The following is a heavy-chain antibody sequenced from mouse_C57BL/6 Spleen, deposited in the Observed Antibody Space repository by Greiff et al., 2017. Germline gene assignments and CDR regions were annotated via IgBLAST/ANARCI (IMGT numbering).Heavy chain of an antibody. Sequence: QVQLQQPGAELVRPGSSVKLSCKASGYTFTSYWMNWVKQRPIQGLEWIGNIDPSDSETHYNQKFKDKATLTVDKSSSTAYMQLSSLTSEDSAVYYCARDSSGYTWFAYWGQGTLVTVAA. CDR1: GYTFTSYW. CDR3: ARDSSGYTWFAY. D-gene: IGHD3-2*02. J-gene: IGHJ3*01. CDR2: IDPSDSET. V-gene: IGHV1-52*01.